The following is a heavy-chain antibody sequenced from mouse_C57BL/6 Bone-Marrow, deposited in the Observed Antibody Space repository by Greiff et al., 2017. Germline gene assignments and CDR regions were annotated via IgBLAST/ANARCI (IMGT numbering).Heavy chain of an antibody. CDR1: GYTFTSYW. CDR2: IHPSDSDT. D-gene: IGHD2-5*01. CDR3: AMGSNLYAMDY. Sequence: QVQLQQPGAELVKPGASVKVSCKASGYTFTSYWMHWVKQRPGQGLEWIGRIHPSDSDTNYNQKLKGKATLTVDKSSSTAYMQLSSLTSEDTAVYYGAMGSNLYAMDYWGQGTSVTVSS. J-gene: IGHJ4*01. V-gene: IGHV1-74*01.